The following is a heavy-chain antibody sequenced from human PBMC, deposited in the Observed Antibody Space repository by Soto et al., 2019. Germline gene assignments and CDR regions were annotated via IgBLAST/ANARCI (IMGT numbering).Heavy chain of an antibody. J-gene: IGHJ6*02. V-gene: IGHV1-69*13. CDR2: IIPIFGTA. CDR1: GGTFSSYA. D-gene: IGHD3-22*01. CDR3: ARDFLDLGYYDSSGYYSGMDV. Sequence: GASVKVSCKASGGTFSSYAISWVRQAPGQGLEWMGGIIPIFGTANYAQKFQGRVTITADESTSTAYMELSSLRSEDTAVYYCARDFLDLGYYDSSGYYSGMDVWGQGTTVTVSS.